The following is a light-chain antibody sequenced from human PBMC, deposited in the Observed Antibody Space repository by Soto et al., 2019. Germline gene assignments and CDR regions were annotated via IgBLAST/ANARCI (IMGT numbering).Light chain of an antibody. J-gene: IGKJ5*01. CDR2: GAS. CDR1: QSVNNN. Sequence: VLTQSPGTLSLSPGERATLSCLASQSVNNNYLAWYQQKPGQSPRLLIYGASTRATGIPVRFSGSGFGTEFTLTISSLQSEDFAVYYCQQYKNWPLFGQGTRLEI. V-gene: IGKV3-15*01. CDR3: QQYKNWPL.